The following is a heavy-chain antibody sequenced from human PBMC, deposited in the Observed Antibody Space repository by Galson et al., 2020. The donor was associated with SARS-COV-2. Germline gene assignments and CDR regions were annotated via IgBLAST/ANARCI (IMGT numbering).Heavy chain of an antibody. V-gene: IGHV3-33*01. Sequence: GGSLRLSCAASGFTFSSYGMHWVRQAPGKGLEWVAVIWSDGSNKYYADSVTGRFTISRDNSKNTLYLQMNNLRAEDTAVYYCAREDLLLMVYALDYWGQGTLVTVSS. CDR1: GFTFSSYG. CDR2: IWSDGSNK. D-gene: IGHD2-8*01. J-gene: IGHJ4*02. CDR3: AREDLLLMVYALDY.